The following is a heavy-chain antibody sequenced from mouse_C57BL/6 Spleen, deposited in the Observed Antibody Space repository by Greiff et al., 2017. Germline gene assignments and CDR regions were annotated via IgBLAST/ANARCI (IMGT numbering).Heavy chain of an antibody. CDR3: ARWEGLVFDY. CDR1: GYAFSSSW. CDR2: IYPGDGDT. D-gene: IGHD3-3*01. V-gene: IGHV1-82*01. Sequence: VQLQQSGPELVKPGASVKISCKASGYAFSSSWMNWVKQRPGKGLEWIGRIYPGDGDTNYNGKFKGKATLTADKSSSTAYMQLSSLTSEDSAVYFCARWEGLVFDYWGQGTTLTVSS. J-gene: IGHJ2*01.